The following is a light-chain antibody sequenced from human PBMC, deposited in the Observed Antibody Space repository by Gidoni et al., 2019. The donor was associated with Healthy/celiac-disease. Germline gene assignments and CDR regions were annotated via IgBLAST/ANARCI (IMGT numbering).Light chain of an antibody. CDR1: QSISSW. Sequence: DTQMTQSPSTLSASVGYRVTITCLASQSISSWLAWYQQKPGKAPKLLIYKATSLESGVPSRFSGSGSGTEFTLTISSLQPDDFATYYCQQYNSYPLTFGGGTKVEIK. CDR3: QQYNSYPLT. J-gene: IGKJ4*01. V-gene: IGKV1-5*03. CDR2: KAT.